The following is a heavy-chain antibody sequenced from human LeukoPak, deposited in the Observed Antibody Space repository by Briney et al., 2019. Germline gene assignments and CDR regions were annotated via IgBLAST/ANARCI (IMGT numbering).Heavy chain of an antibody. J-gene: IGHJ6*03. Sequence: PSETLSLTCTVSGGSISSGGYYWSWIRQPPGKGLEWIGYIYHSGSTYYNPSLKSRVTISVDRSKNQFSLKLSSVTAADTAVYYCARDTRGSSSSGYYYYYMDVWGKGTTVTVSS. CDR1: GGSISSGGYY. CDR3: ARDTRGSSSSGYYYYYMDV. CDR2: IYHSGST. D-gene: IGHD6-6*01. V-gene: IGHV4-30-2*01.